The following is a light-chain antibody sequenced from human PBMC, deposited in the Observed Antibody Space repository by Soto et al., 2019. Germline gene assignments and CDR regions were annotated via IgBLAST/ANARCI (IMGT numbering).Light chain of an antibody. J-gene: IGLJ2*01. CDR3: SSYTTSTTQV. CDR1: SSDVGSYSY. CDR2: EVR. V-gene: IGLV2-14*01. Sequence: QSVLTQPASVSGSPGQSITISCTGTSSDVGSYSYVSWYQQHPGKAPKLMIYEVRNRPSGVSDRFSGSKSGKTASLTIFGLQAEDEADYYCSSYTTSTTQVFGGGTKLTVL.